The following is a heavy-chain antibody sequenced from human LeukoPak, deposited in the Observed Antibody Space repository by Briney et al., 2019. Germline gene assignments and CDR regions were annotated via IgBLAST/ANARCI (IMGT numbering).Heavy chain of an antibody. CDR2: IYYSGST. Sequence: PSETLSLTCTVSGGSISSYYWSWIRQPPGKGLEWIGYIYYSGSTNYNPSLKSRVTISVDTSKNQFSLKLSSVTAADTAVYYCARDAGTGDRPNDYWGQGTLVTVSS. D-gene: IGHD7-27*01. CDR3: ARDAGTGDRPNDY. CDR1: GGSISSYY. V-gene: IGHV4-59*01. J-gene: IGHJ4*02.